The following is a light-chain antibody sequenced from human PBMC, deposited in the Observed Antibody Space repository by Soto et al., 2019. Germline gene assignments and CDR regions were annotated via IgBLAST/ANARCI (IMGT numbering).Light chain of an antibody. V-gene: IGLV3-21*04. CDR2: YDR. CDR1: NIGSKS. J-gene: IGLJ2*01. CDR3: QVWDHSGDHPV. Sequence: SYELTQPPSVSGAPGQTARITCGGNNIGSKSVHWYQQKPGQAPVLVIFYDRDRPSGIPERFSGSNSGNTATLAISGVEAGDEADYYCQVWDHSGDHPVFGGGTKLTVL.